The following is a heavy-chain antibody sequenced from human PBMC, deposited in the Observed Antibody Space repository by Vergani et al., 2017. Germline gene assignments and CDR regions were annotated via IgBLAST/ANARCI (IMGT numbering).Heavy chain of an antibody. Sequence: EVQLVESGGGLVKPGGSLRLSCAASGFTFSSYSMNWVRQAPGKGLEWVSSISSSSSYIYYADSVKGRFTISRDNAKNSLYLQMNSLRAEDTAVYYCARVLGGKSQYYYDSSGYYYPGYFDLWGRGTLVTVSS. J-gene: IGHJ2*01. V-gene: IGHV3-21*01. CDR3: ARVLGGKSQYYYDSSGYYYPGYFDL. CDR2: ISSSSSYI. CDR1: GFTFSSYS. D-gene: IGHD3-22*01.